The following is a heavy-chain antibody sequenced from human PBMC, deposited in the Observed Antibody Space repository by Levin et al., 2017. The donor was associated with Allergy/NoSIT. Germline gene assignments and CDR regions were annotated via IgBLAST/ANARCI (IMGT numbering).Heavy chain of an antibody. V-gene: IGHV1-24*01. CDR1: GYTLTELS. CDR2: FDPEDGET. Sequence: GASVKVSCKVSGYTLTELSMHWVRQAPGKGLEWMGGFDPEDGETIYAQKFQGRVTMTEDTSTDTAYMELSSLRSEDTAVYYCATHDVYGGNQGGWFDPWGQGTLVTVSS. CDR3: ATHDVYGGNQGGWFDP. J-gene: IGHJ5*02. D-gene: IGHD4-23*01.